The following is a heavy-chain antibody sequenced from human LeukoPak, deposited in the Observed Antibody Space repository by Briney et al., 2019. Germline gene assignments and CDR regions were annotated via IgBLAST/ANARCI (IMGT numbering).Heavy chain of an antibody. CDR3: ANEIRPNDY. CDR2: ISISGSKT. D-gene: IGHD4-17*01. V-gene: IGHV3-23*01. J-gene: IGHJ4*02. Sequence: GGSLRLSCAASDFDFSSHAMTWVRQAPGKGLEWVSAISISGSKTYYADSVKGRFTISRDNSKDTLYLQMNSLRAEDTAVYYCANEIRPNDYWGQGTQVTVSS. CDR1: DFDFSSHA.